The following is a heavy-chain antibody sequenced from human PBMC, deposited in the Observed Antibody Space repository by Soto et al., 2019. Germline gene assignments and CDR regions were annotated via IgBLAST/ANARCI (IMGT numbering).Heavy chain of an antibody. CDR1: GGSFSGYY. CDR2: INHSGST. V-gene: IGHV4-34*01. J-gene: IGHJ4*02. CDR3: ARGGRSSISAPVNYYFDY. D-gene: IGHD6-6*01. Sequence: QVQLQQWGAGLLKPSETLSLTCTVYGGSFSGYYWSWIRQPPGKGLEWIGEINHSGSTNYNPSLKSRVTISVDPSKNQVSPKLSSVTAADTAVYYFARGGRSSISAPVNYYFDYWGQGTLVTVSS.